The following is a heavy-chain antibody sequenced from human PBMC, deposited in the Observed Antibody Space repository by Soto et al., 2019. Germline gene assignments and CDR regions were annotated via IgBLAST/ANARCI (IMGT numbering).Heavy chain of an antibody. CDR2: ISYDGSNK. J-gene: IGHJ6*02. D-gene: IGHD6-19*01. CDR3: AKDTSKAVAVPYYYYGMDV. CDR1: GFTFSSYG. V-gene: IGHV3-30*18. Sequence: QVQLVESGGGVVQPGRSLRLSCAASGFTFSSYGMHWVRQAPGKGLEWVAVISYDGSNKYYADSVKGRFTISRDNSKNTLYLQMHSLRAEDTAVYYCAKDTSKAVAVPYYYYGMDVWGQGTTVTVSS.